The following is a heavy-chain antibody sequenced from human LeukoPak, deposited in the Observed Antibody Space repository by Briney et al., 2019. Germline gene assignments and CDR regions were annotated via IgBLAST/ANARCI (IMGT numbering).Heavy chain of an antibody. D-gene: IGHD3-9*01. CDR3: ARARYDILTGYSDDAFDI. CDR1: GGSISSSSYY. J-gene: IGHJ3*02. CDR2: IYTSGST. V-gene: IGHV4-39*07. Sequence: SETLSLTCTVSGGSISSSSYYWGWIRQPPGKGLEWIGRIYTSGSTNYNPSLKSRVTMSVDTSKNQFSLKLSSVTAADTAVYYCARARYDILTGYSDDAFDIWGQGTMVTVSS.